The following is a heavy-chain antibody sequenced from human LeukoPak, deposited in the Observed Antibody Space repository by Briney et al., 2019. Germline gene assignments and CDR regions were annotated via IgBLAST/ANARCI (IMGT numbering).Heavy chain of an antibody. CDR3: AKTGGGRYSGSYPHYFDY. V-gene: IGHV3-33*06. Sequence: PGRSLTLSCAASRLTLSSYGMHWVRHAPGRGLEWVAVIWYDGSKKYYADSVKGRFTISRDNSKNTLYLQMNSLRAEDTAVYYCAKTGGGRYSGSYPHYFDYWGQGTLVTVSS. J-gene: IGHJ4*02. D-gene: IGHD1-26*01. CDR2: IWYDGSKK. CDR1: RLTLSSYG.